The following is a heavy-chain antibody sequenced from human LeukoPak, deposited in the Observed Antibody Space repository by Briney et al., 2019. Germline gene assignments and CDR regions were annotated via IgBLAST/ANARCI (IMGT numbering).Heavy chain of an antibody. CDR2: IKQDGSEK. CDR3: ARVVGFIAAANLDY. D-gene: IGHD6-13*01. V-gene: IGHV3-7*01. J-gene: IGHJ4*02. CDR1: GFTFSSYW. Sequence: GGSLRLSCAASGFTFSSYWMSWVRQAPGKGLEWVANIKQDGSEKYYVDSVKGRFTISRDNAKNSLYLQMNSLRAEDTAVYYCARVVGFIAAANLDYWGQGTLVTVSS.